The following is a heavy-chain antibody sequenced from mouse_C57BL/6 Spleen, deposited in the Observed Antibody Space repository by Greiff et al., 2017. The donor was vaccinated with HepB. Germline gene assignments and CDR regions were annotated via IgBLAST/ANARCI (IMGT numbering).Heavy chain of an antibody. Sequence: QVQLQQPGAELVKPGASVKMSCKASGYTFTSYWITWVKQRPGQGLEWIGDIYPGSGSTNYNEKFKSKATLTVDTSSSTAYMQLSSLTSEDSAVYYCARGDGPDWYFDVWGTGTTVTVSS. CDR3: ARGDGPDWYFDV. CDR2: IYPGSGST. CDR1: GYTFTSYW. V-gene: IGHV1-55*01. D-gene: IGHD2-3*01. J-gene: IGHJ1*03.